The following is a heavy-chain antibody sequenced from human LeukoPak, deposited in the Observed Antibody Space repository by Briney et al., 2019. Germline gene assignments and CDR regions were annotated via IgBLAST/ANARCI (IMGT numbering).Heavy chain of an antibody. CDR3: ARFSSLSVSSYFDY. V-gene: IGHV4-30-2*01. D-gene: IGHD2-2*01. CDR1: GGSISIDGYA. CDR2: IYHSGST. J-gene: IGHJ4*02. Sequence: KSSETLSLTCAVSGGSISIDGYAWSWIRQPPGKGLEWIGYIYHSGSTYYNPSLKSRVTISVDRSKNRFSLKLSSVTAADTAVYYCARFSSLSVSSYFDYWGQGTLVTVSS.